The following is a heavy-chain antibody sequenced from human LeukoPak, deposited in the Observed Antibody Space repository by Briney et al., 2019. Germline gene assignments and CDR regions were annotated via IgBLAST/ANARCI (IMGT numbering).Heavy chain of an antibody. CDR2: ISAYNGNT. D-gene: IGHD1-26*01. V-gene: IGHV1-18*01. CDR3: ARESKWEPGDAFDI. J-gene: IGHJ3*02. CDR1: GYTFTSYG. Sequence: GASVKVSCKASGYTFTSYGISWVRQVPAQGLEWMGWISAYNGNTNYAQKLQGRVTMTTDTSTSTAYMELRSLRSDDTAVYYCARESKWEPGDAFDIWGQGTMVTVSS.